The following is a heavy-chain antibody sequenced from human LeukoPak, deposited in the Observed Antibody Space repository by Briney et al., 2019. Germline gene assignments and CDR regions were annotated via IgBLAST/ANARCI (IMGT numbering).Heavy chain of an antibody. V-gene: IGHV3-21*01. CDR1: GFSFSLYT. J-gene: IGHJ3*01. Sequence: PAGSLRLSCATSGFSFSLYTINWVRQAPRKGLDWVSSIDTSSTYIEYPDSVKGRFTISRDNAKKSLHLEMNSLRAEDKAVYYCARSHYGSGSYYLDAFDVWGQGTVVTVSS. CDR2: IDTSSTYI. D-gene: IGHD3-10*01. CDR3: ARSHYGSGSYYLDAFDV.